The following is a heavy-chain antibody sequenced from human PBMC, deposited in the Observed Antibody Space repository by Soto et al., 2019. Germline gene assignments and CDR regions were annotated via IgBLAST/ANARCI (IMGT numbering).Heavy chain of an antibody. J-gene: IGHJ5*02. CDR3: ARTSKERTGILNWFDP. Sequence: SETLSLTCTVSGGSISSGGYYWSWIRQHPGKGLEWIGYIYYSGSTYYNPSLKSRVTISVDTSKNQFSLKLSSVTAADTAVYYCARTSKERTGILNWFDPWGQGTLVTVSS. CDR1: GGSISSGGYY. V-gene: IGHV4-31*03. D-gene: IGHD6-25*01. CDR2: IYYSGST.